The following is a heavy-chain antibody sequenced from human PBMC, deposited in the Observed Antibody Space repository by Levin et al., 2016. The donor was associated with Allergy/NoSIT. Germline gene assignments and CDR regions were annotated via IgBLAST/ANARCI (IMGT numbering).Heavy chain of an antibody. Sequence: WVRQAPGQGLEWMRWISAYNGNTNYAQKLQGRVTMTTDTSTSTAYMELRSLRSDDTAVYYCARGKYDFWSGYYYYYYYGMDVWGQGTTVTVSS. D-gene: IGHD3-3*01. V-gene: IGHV1-18*01. CDR3: ARGKYDFWSGYYYYYYYGMDV. CDR2: ISAYNGNT. J-gene: IGHJ6*02.